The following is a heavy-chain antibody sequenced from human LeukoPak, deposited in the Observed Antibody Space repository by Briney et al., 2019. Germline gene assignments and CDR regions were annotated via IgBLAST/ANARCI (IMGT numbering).Heavy chain of an antibody. D-gene: IGHD3-3*01. Sequence: SETLSLTCTVPGGSISSSSYYWGWIRQPPGKGLEWIGSIYYSGSTNYNPSLKSRVTISVDTSKNQFSLKLSSVTAADTAVYYCARGAATTYYDFWSGYSSYYYYYMDVWGKGTTVTVSS. J-gene: IGHJ6*03. CDR2: IYYSGST. V-gene: IGHV4-39*07. CDR1: GGSISSSSYY. CDR3: ARGAATTYYDFWSGYSSYYYYYMDV.